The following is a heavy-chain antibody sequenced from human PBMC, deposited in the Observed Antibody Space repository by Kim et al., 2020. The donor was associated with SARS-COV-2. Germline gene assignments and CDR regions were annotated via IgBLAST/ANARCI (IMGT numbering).Heavy chain of an antibody. CDR2: ISWNSGSI. J-gene: IGHJ1*01. Sequence: GGSLRLSCAASGFTFDDYAMHWVRQAPGKGLEWVSGISWNSGSIGYADSVKGRFTISRDNAKNSLYLQMNSLRAEDTVLYYCAKDSRITILSDVEYFQHWGQGTLVTVSS. V-gene: IGHV3-9*01. CDR1: GFTFDDYA. D-gene: IGHD3-3*01. CDR3: AKDSRITILSDVEYFQH.